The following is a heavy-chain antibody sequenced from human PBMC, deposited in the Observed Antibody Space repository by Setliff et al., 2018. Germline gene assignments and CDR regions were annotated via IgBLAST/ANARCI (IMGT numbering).Heavy chain of an antibody. Sequence: GASVKVSCKASGYTFTSYYMHWVRQAPGQGLEWMGGIIPIFGTANYAQKFQGRVTITADESTSTAYMELSSLRSEDTAVYYCARDSVEQRLWNYYYGMDVWGQGTTVTVSS. J-gene: IGHJ6*02. CDR3: ARDSVEQRLWNYYYGMDV. CDR2: IIPIFGTA. CDR1: GYTFTSYY. D-gene: IGHD3-16*01. V-gene: IGHV1-69*13.